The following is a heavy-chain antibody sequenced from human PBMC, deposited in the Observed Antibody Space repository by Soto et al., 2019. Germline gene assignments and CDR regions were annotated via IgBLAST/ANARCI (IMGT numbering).Heavy chain of an antibody. CDR3: ARQEYHFDGNSFGY. CDR1: GYRFTNYW. V-gene: IGHV5-51*01. D-gene: IGHD3-9*01. J-gene: IGHJ4*02. Sequence: PXASLKISCKASGYRFTNYWIGWVRQMSGKGLEWMGVIYPVDSNTKFSPSFQGQVTMSVDNSISTAYLHWISLKASDTAIYYCARQEYHFDGNSFGYWGQGTLVTASS. CDR2: IYPVDSNT.